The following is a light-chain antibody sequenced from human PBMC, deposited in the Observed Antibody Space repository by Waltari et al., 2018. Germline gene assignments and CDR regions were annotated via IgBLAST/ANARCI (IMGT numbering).Light chain of an antibody. CDR2: EVS. V-gene: IGLV2-14*01. CDR3: SSYTSSSTRV. CDR1: SRDLGGYHY. Sequence: QSALTQPASVSGSPGQSITISCTGTSRDLGGYHYFSWYQQHPGKAPKLMIYEVSNRPSGVSNRFSGSKSGNTASLTISGLQAEDEADYYCSSYTSSSTRVFGGGTKLTVL. J-gene: IGLJ3*02.